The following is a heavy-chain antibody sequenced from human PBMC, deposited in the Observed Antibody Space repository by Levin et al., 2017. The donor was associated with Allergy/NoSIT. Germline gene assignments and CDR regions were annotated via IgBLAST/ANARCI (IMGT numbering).Heavy chain of an antibody. CDR3: VKDPTD. V-gene: IGHV3-23*01. CDR2: ISESGERT. J-gene: IGHJ4*02. CDR1: GFTFSGYA. Sequence: PGGSLRLSCAASGFTFSGYAMNWVRQAPGKGLEWVSGISESGERTFYADSVKDRFIISRDNSKNTLDLQMSSLGVEDTALYYCVKDPTDWGQGTLVTVSS.